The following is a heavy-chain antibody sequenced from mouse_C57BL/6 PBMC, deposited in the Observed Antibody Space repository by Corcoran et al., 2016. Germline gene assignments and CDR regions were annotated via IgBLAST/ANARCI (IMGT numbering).Heavy chain of an antibody. J-gene: IGHJ4*01. CDR3: ARTAYYDDYAMDY. CDR1: GYTFTDYY. CDR2: IYPGSGNT. Sequence: QVQLKQSGAELVRPGASVKLSCKASGYTFTDYYINWVKQRPGQGLEWIARIYPGSGNTYYNEKFKGKATLTAEKSSSTAYMQLSSLTSEDSAVYFCARTAYYDDYAMDYWGQGTSVTVSS. D-gene: IGHD2-4*01. V-gene: IGHV1-76*01.